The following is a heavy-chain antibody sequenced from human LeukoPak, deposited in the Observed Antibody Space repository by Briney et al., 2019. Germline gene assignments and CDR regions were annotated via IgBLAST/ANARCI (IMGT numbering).Heavy chain of an antibody. CDR3: ARQVWYYDGSAFDI. V-gene: IGHV4-59*08. CDR2: IYYGGCT. Sequence: KSSETLSLTCTVSGGSISSYDWSWLRQPPGKGLEWVGYIYYGGCTKHNPALKSRVSITVDTYKNQFSLMLSSVTAADAAVYFCARQVWYYDGSAFDIWGQGTMVTVSS. D-gene: IGHD3-22*01. CDR1: GGSISSYD. J-gene: IGHJ3*02.